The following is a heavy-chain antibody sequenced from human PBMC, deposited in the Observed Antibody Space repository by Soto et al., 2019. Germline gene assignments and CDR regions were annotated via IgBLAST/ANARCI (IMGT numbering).Heavy chain of an antibody. CDR2: ITWNGGNT. D-gene: IGHD3-16*01. J-gene: IGHJ6*02. CDR3: ARETLSYGSALDV. Sequence: GGSLRLSCAASGFRFDDYNMHWVRQAPGKGLEWVSLITWNGGNTYYADSVKGRFTISRDGTTKSVSLQMTSLKREDTGLYYCARETLSYGSALDVWGQGTTVTVSS. V-gene: IGHV3-43*01. CDR1: GFRFDDYN.